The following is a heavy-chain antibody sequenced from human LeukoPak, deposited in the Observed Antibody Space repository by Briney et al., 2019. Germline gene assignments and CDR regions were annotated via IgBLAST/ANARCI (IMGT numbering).Heavy chain of an antibody. Sequence: GGSLRLSCAASGFTFDDYGMSWVRQAPGKGLEWVSGINWNGGSTGYADSVKGRFTISRDNAKNSLYLQMNSLRAEDTALYYCARDSDYGGNSLPLDYWGQGTLVTVPS. CDR1: GFTFDDYG. V-gene: IGHV3-20*04. J-gene: IGHJ4*02. D-gene: IGHD4-23*01. CDR2: INWNGGST. CDR3: ARDSDYGGNSLPLDY.